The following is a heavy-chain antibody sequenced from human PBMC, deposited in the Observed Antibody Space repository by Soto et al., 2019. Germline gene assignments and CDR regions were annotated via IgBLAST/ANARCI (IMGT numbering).Heavy chain of an antibody. D-gene: IGHD3-22*01. CDR2: IWYDGSNK. CDR3: ARGTTYYYDSSGYTAGDY. J-gene: IGHJ4*02. CDR1: GFTFSSYG. Sequence: WSLRLSCAASGFTFSSYGMHWVRQAPGKGLEWVAVIWYDGSNKYYAGSVKGRFTISRDNSKNTLYLQMNSLRAEDTAVYYCARGTTYYYDSSGYTAGDYWGQGTLVTVSS. V-gene: IGHV3-33*01.